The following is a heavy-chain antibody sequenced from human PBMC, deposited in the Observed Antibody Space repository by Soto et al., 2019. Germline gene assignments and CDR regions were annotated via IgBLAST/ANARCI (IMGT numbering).Heavy chain of an antibody. J-gene: IGHJ6*02. D-gene: IGHD3-22*01. CDR3: AKDRRDSSGTCSRCFGMDV. V-gene: IGHV3-30*18. Sequence: QVQLMESGGSVLQPGRSLRLSCAASGFIFSSYGMHWVRQAPGKGLEWVTIISNDGSIQYYGDSVKGRFTVSRDNSKNTLFLEMNSLTAEDTATYYCAKDRRDSSGTCSRCFGMDVWGQGTTVTVSS. CDR1: GFIFSSYG. CDR2: ISNDGSIQ.